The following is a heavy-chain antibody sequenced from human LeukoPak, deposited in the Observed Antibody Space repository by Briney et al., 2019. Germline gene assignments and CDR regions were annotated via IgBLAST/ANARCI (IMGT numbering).Heavy chain of an antibody. Sequence: GGSLRLSCAASGFTFSSYAMSWVRQAPGKGLEWVSAISGSGGRTYYADSVKGRFTISRDNSKNTLYLQMNSLRAEDTAVYYCAKAVGYGDYASDYWGQGTLVTVSS. CDR1: GFTFSSYA. V-gene: IGHV3-23*01. CDR3: AKAVGYGDYASDY. CDR2: ISGSGGRT. D-gene: IGHD4-17*01. J-gene: IGHJ4*02.